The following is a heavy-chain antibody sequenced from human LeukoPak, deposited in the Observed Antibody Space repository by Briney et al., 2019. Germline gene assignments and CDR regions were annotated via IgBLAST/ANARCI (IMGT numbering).Heavy chain of an antibody. Sequence: GGSLRLSCAASGFTFSIYWMSWVRQAPGKGLEWVANINQDGSQKYYVDSVKGRFTISRDNAKNSFFLQMNSLRAEDTAVYYCAKYPTYYYESSGYYYFDYWGQGTLATVSS. J-gene: IGHJ4*02. CDR3: AKYPTYYYESSGYYYFDY. CDR2: INQDGSQK. V-gene: IGHV3-7*03. CDR1: GFTFSIYW. D-gene: IGHD3-22*01.